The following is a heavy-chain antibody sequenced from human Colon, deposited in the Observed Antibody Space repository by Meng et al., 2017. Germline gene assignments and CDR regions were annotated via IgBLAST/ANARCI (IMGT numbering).Heavy chain of an antibody. CDR1: GFTFSSYA. J-gene: IGHJ4*02. D-gene: IGHD6-13*01. Sequence: GGSLRLSCAASGFTFSSYAMHWVRQAPGKGLEWVAVISYDGSNKYYADSVNGRFTISRDNSKNTMYLQMNSLRAEDTAVYYCAREPYSSSWYGSRWGQGTLVTVSS. CDR3: AREPYSSSWYGSR. CDR2: ISYDGSNK. V-gene: IGHV3-30*04.